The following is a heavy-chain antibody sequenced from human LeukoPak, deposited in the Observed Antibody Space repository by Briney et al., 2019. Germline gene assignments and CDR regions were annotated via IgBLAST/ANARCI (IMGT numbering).Heavy chain of an antibody. Sequence: SQTLSLTCTVSGGSISSGGYYWSWLRQHPGKGLEWIGYIYYSGSTYYNPSLKSRVTISVDTSKNQFSLKLSSVTAADTAVYYCARGAGYYGSGYYMDVWGKGTTVTVSS. CDR2: IYYSGST. CDR3: ARGAGYYGSGYYMDV. J-gene: IGHJ6*03. V-gene: IGHV4-31*03. D-gene: IGHD3-10*01. CDR1: GGSISSGGYY.